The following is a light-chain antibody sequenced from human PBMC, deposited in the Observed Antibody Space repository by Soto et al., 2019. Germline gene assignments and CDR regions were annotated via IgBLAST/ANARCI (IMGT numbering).Light chain of an antibody. CDR3: SSYTSSSTLDVV. CDR1: SSDVGGYNY. V-gene: IGLV2-14*01. CDR2: EVS. J-gene: IGLJ2*01. Sequence: QSALTQPASESGSPGQSITISCTGTSSDVGGYNYVSWYQQHPGKAPKLMIYEVSNRPSGVSNRFSGSKSGNTASLTISGLQAEDEADYYCSSYTSSSTLDVVFGGGIKLTVL.